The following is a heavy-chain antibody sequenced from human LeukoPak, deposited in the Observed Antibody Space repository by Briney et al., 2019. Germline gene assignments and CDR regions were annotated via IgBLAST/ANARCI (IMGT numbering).Heavy chain of an antibody. V-gene: IGHV1-18*01. CDR1: AYTFNTYG. Sequence: GASVKVSCKAPAYTFNTYGMSWVRQAPGQGLEWMGWISGFNENTNFAQRFQDRVTLTIDTSTSTAYMELRNLRSDDTAVYYCARLVVQRFSYFDYWGQGTLVTVSS. D-gene: IGHD2-8*02. J-gene: IGHJ4*02. CDR2: ISGFNENT. CDR3: ARLVVQRFSYFDY.